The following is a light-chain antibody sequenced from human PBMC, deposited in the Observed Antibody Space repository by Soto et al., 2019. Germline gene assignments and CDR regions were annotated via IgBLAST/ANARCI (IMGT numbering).Light chain of an antibody. CDR3: ETWDSNTHTV. J-gene: IGLJ3*02. CDR1: SGHSSYI. Sequence: QAVVTQSSSASASLGSSVKLTCTLSSGHSSYIIAWHQQQPGKAPRYLMKLEGSGSYNKGSGVPDRFSGSSSGADRYLTISNLQFEDEADYYCETWDSNTHTVFGGGTTLTVL. V-gene: IGLV4-60*02. CDR2: LEGSGSY.